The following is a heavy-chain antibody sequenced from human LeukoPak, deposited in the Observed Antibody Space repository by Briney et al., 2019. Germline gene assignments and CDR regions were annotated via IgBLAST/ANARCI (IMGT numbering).Heavy chain of an antibody. V-gene: IGHV3-7*01. CDR1: GFTFSNYW. J-gene: IGHJ4*02. Sequence: GGSLRLSCAASGFTFSNYWMSWVRQPPGKGLEWVANIKQDGSEKYYGDSVKGRFTISRDNAKNTLYLQMNSLRAEDTAMYYCARDERGNWNDTPRYWGQGTLVTVSS. CDR2: IKQDGSEK. D-gene: IGHD1-1*01. CDR3: ARDERGNWNDTPRY.